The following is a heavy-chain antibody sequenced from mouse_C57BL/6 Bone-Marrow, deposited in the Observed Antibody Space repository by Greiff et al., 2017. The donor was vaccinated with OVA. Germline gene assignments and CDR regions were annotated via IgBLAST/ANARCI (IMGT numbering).Heavy chain of an antibody. J-gene: IGHJ2*01. D-gene: IGHD4-1*01. CDR3: ARWVNWEEGYYFDY. Sequence: QVQLQQPGAELVKPGASVKLSCKASGYTFTSYWMHWVKQRPGRGLEWIGRIDPNRGGTKYNEKFKSKATLTVDKPSSTAYMQLSSLTSEDSAVYYWARWVNWEEGYYFDYWGQGTTLTVAS. V-gene: IGHV1-72*01. CDR2: IDPNRGGT. CDR1: GYTFTSYW.